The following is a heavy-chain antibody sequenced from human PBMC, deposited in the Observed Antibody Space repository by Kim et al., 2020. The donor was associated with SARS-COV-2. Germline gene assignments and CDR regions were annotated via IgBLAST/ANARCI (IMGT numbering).Heavy chain of an antibody. CDR3: ARSRAVAGTGGANNWFDP. CDR2: IYYSGST. J-gene: IGHJ5*02. CDR1: GGSISSSSYY. D-gene: IGHD6-19*01. Sequence: SETLSLTCTVSGGSISSSSYYWGWIRQPPGKGLEWIGSIYYSGSTYYNPSLKSRVTISVDTSKNQFSLKLSSVTAADTAVYYCARSRAVAGTGGANNWFDPWGQGTLVTVSS. V-gene: IGHV4-39*01.